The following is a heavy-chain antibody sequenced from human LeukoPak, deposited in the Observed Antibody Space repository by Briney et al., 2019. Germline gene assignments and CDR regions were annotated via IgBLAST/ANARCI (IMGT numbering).Heavy chain of an antibody. Sequence: QSGGSLRLSCAASGFTFSSYWMSWVRQAPGKGLEWVANIKQDGSEKYYVDSVKGRFTISRDNAKNSVYLHMNSLRAEDTAVYYCAKHPSGYYYDHFDYWGQGTLVTVSS. CDR3: AKHPSGYYYDHFDY. D-gene: IGHD3-22*01. J-gene: IGHJ4*02. CDR1: GFTFSSYW. CDR2: IKQDGSEK. V-gene: IGHV3-7*01.